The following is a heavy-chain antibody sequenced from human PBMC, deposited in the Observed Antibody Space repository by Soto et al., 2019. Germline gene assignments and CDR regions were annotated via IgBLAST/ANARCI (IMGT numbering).Heavy chain of an antibody. J-gene: IGHJ4*02. Sequence: ASVKVSCKASGYTFTGYYMHWVRQAPGQGLEWMGWINPNSGGTNYAQKFQGRVTMTRDTSISTAYMELSRLRSDDTAVYYCARDGRIAAAGRGLGYWGQGTLVTVSS. V-gene: IGHV1-2*02. CDR2: INPNSGGT. D-gene: IGHD6-13*01. CDR3: ARDGRIAAAGRGLGY. CDR1: GYTFTGYY.